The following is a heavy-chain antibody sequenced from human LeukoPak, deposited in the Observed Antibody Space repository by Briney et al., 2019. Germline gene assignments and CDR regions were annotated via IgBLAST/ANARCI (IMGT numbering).Heavy chain of an antibody. J-gene: IGHJ4*02. V-gene: IGHV3-23*01. D-gene: IGHD3-3*01. CDR2: IRGSGGST. Sequence: GGSLRLSCAASGXTFSNYAMGWVRQAPGKGLEWVSAIRGSGGSTYYADSVKGRFTISRDISKNTLYLQMNSLRAEDTAVYYCAKADYDFWSGYNYWGQGTLVTVSS. CDR3: AKADYDFWSGYNY. CDR1: GXTFSNYA.